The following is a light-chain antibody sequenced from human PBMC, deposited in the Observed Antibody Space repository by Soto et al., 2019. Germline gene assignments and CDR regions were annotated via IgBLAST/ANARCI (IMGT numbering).Light chain of an antibody. V-gene: IGKV1-9*01. CDR1: QVTSSY. CDR2: GAS. Sequence: DIQLTQSPSFLSASVVDRVTITFRASQVTSSYLAWFQQKPGRAPKLLIYGASTLQSGVPARFSGSGSGTDFTLTISNLQPEDFATYYCQQLNAYPLTFGQGTRLEIK. CDR3: QQLNAYPLT. J-gene: IGKJ5*01.